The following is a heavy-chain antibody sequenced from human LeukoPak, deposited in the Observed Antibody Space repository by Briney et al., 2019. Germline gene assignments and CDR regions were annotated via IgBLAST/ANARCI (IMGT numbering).Heavy chain of an antibody. D-gene: IGHD3-22*01. Sequence: ASVKVSCKASGYTFTSYGISWVRQAPGQGLEWMGWISAYNGNTNYAQKLQGRVTMATDTSTSTAYMELRSLRSDDTAVYYCARVDYYYDSSGYYNYWGQGTLVTVSS. J-gene: IGHJ4*02. CDR3: ARVDYYYDSSGYYNY. V-gene: IGHV1-18*01. CDR1: GYTFTSYG. CDR2: ISAYNGNT.